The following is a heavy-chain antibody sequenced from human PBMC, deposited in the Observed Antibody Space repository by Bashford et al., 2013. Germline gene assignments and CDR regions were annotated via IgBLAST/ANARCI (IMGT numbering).Heavy chain of an antibody. CDR2: ISSGGSPI. CDR3: ARGYGSSWFAE. Sequence: GSLRLSCVDSGYTFSSENMNWVRQAPRGRGVEWVSYISSGGSPIFYADSVKGRFTISRDNAKKSLYLQMNSLRDEDTAVYYCARGYGSSWFAEWGQGTLVTVSS. D-gene: IGHD6-13*01. J-gene: IGHJ4*02. V-gene: IGHV3-48*02. CDR1: GYTFSSEN.